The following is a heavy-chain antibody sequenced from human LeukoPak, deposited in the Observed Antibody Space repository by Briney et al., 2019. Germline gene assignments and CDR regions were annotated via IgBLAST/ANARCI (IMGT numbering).Heavy chain of an antibody. CDR1: GGSISSYY. CDR2: IYHSGST. Sequence: PSETLSLTCTVSGGSISSYYWSWIRQPPGKGLEWIGYIYHSGSTNYNPSLKSRVTISVDTSKNQFSLKLSSVTAADTAVYYCTRDHYYDSSGYTFRHWGQGTLVTVSS. V-gene: IGHV4-59*01. J-gene: IGHJ1*01. CDR3: TRDHYYDSSGYTFRH. D-gene: IGHD3-22*01.